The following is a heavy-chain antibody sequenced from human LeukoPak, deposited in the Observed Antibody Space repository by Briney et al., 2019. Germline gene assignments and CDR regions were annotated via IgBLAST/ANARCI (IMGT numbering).Heavy chain of an antibody. J-gene: IGHJ4*02. D-gene: IGHD6-6*01. V-gene: IGHV3-23*01. Sequence: PGGSLRPSCAASGFTLSSYAMSWVRPAPGKGLEWVSAISGSGGSTYYADSVKGRFTISRDNSKNTLYLQMNSLRAEDTAVYYCAKDRIIIATRPDYWGQGTLVTVSS. CDR2: ISGSGGST. CDR1: GFTLSSYA. CDR3: AKDRIIIATRPDY.